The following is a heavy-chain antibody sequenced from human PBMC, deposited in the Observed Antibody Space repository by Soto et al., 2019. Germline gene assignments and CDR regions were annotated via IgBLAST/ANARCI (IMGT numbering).Heavy chain of an antibody. J-gene: IGHJ5*02. CDR1: GYTLTELS. D-gene: IGHD3-3*01. V-gene: IGHV1-24*01. Sequence: ASVKVSCKVSGYTLTELSMHWVRQAPGKGREWMGSFDPEDGETIYAQKFQGRVTMTEDTSTDTAYMELSSLRSEDTAVYYCATVVGFWSGYHINWFDPWGQGTLVTVSS. CDR3: ATVVGFWSGYHINWFDP. CDR2: FDPEDGET.